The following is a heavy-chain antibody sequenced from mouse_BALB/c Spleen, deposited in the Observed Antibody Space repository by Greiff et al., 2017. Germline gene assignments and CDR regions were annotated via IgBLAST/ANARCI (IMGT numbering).Heavy chain of an antibody. CDR3: ARREDTTRGYYFDY. D-gene: IGHD1-1*01. J-gene: IGHJ2*01. CDR2: ISYSGST. CDR1: GYSITSYYA. Sequence: EVKLMESGPGLVKPSQSLSLTCTVTGYSITSYYAWNWIRQFPGNKLEWMGYISYSGSTSYNPSLKSRTSITRDTSKNQFFLQLNSVTTEDTATYYCARREDTTRGYYFDYWGQGTTLTVSS. V-gene: IGHV3-2*02.